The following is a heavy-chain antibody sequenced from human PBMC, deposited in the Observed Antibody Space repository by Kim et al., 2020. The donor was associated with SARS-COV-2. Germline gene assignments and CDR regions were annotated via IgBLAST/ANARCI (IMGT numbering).Heavy chain of an antibody. D-gene: IGHD6-25*01. J-gene: IGHJ4*02. CDR3: ARDSGGRRADDFDY. Sequence: ASVKVSCKASGYTFTGYYMHWVRQAPGQGLEWMGWINPNSGGTNYAQKFQGRVTMTRDTSISTAYMELSRLRSDDTAVYYCARDSGGRRADDFDYWGQGTLVTVSS. V-gene: IGHV1-2*02. CDR2: INPNSGGT. CDR1: GYTFTGYY.